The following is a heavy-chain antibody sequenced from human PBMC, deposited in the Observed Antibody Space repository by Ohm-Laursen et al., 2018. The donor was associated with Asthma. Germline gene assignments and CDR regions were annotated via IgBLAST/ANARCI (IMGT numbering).Heavy chain of an antibody. CDR2: ISSSSSTI. Sequence: SLRLSCAASGFTFSSYSMNWVRQAPGKGLEWVSYISSSSSTIYYADSVKGRFTITRDNAKNSLYLQMNSLRDEDTAVYYCARDRYYYYDSSGYQGYYFDYWGQGTLVTVSS. CDR1: GFTFSSYS. D-gene: IGHD3-22*01. CDR3: ARDRYYYYDSSGYQGYYFDY. J-gene: IGHJ4*02. V-gene: IGHV3-48*02.